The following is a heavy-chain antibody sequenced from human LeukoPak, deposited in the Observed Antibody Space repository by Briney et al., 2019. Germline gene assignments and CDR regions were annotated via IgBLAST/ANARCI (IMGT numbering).Heavy chain of an antibody. CDR2: ISSSSSTI. CDR1: GFTFSSYS. Sequence: GGSLRLSCAASGFTFSSYSMNWVRQAPGKGLEWVSYISSSSSTIYYADSVKGRFTISRDNAKNSLYLQMNSLRAEDTAVYYCAKGYYDSSGNFDYWGQGTLVTVSS. CDR3: AKGYYDSSGNFDY. V-gene: IGHV3-48*01. D-gene: IGHD3-22*01. J-gene: IGHJ4*02.